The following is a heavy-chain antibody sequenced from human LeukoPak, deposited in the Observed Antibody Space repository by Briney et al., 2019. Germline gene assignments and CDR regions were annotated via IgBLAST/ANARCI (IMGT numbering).Heavy chain of an antibody. CDR1: GFTLNTYA. V-gene: IGHV3-23*01. Sequence: GGSLRLSCAASGFTLNTYALSWVRPAPRKGLEWVSGIRGSGGGTHYADSVKGRFTVSRDNSKSTMYLQMNSLRVEDTAVYYCAKAGSGWYSFYFDFWGQGTLVTVSS. CDR2: IRGSGGGT. D-gene: IGHD6-19*01. J-gene: IGHJ4*02. CDR3: AKAGSGWYSFYFDF.